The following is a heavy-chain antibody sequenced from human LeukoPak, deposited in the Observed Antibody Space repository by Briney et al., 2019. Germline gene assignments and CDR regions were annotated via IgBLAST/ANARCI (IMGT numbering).Heavy chain of an antibody. CDR1: GITLSGYS. CDR2: ISSSSSYI. D-gene: IGHD6-19*01. Sequence: GGSLRLSCAASGITLSGYSVNWVRQAPGKGLEWVSSISSSSSYIYFADSVKGRFTISRDNSKNTLYLQMDSLRAEDTAVYYCAREFSSGWFYFDFWGQGTLVTVSS. CDR3: AREFSSGWFYFDF. V-gene: IGHV3-21*01. J-gene: IGHJ4*02.